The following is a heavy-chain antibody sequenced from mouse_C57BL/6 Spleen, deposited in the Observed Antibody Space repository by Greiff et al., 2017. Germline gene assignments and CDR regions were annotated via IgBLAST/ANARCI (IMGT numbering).Heavy chain of an antibody. J-gene: IGHJ4*01. CDR1: GYAFSSSW. V-gene: IGHV1-82*01. Sequence: VQLKESGPELVKPGASVKISCKASGYAFSSSWMNWVKQRPGKGLEWIGRIYPGDGDTNYNGKFKGKATLTADKSSSTAYMQLSSLTSEYSAVYFWARDGCDAMGYWGQGTSVTVSS. CDR2: IYPGDGDT. CDR3: ARDGCDAMGY. D-gene: IGHD2-3*01.